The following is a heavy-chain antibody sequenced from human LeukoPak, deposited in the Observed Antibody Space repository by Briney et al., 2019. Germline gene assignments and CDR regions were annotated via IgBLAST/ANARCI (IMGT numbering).Heavy chain of an antibody. V-gene: IGHV3-23*01. CDR2: ISGSGGTT. Sequence: GGSLRLSCAASGFTFSSYAMSWVRQAPGQGLEWVSEISGSGGTTYYADSVKGRFTISRDSSKNTLYLQMNSLRAEDTAVYYCAKDSGPDSHGYPEYLQHWGQGTLVTVSS. CDR3: AKDSGPDSHGYPEYLQH. J-gene: IGHJ1*01. D-gene: IGHD3-22*01. CDR1: GFTFSSYA.